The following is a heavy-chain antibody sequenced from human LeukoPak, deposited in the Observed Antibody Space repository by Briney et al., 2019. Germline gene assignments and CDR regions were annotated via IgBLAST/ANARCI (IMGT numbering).Heavy chain of an antibody. D-gene: IGHD1-26*01. J-gene: IGHJ5*02. CDR2: IYYSGST. Sequence: SETLSLTCTVSGGSICSYYWSWIRQPPGKGLEWIGYIYYSGSTNYKSSLKSRVTISVDTSKNQFSLKLSSVTAADTAVYYCARGIIVGATWGENDNWFDPWGQGTLVTVSS. CDR3: ARGIIVGATWGENDNWFDP. CDR1: GGSICSYY. V-gene: IGHV4-59*01.